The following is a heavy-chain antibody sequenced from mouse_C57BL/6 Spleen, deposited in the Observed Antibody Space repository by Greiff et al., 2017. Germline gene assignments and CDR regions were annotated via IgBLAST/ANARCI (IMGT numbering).Heavy chain of an antibody. CDR1: GFTFSSYG. Sequence: EVKLLESGGDLVKPGGSLKLSCEASGFTFSSYGMSWVRQTPEKRLEWVATISSGGSYTYYPESVKGRFTIARDNAKNTLYLQMSRLTSEDTSICFCASSTGSNYFDDWGQGTPLTVSA. V-gene: IGHV5-6*01. J-gene: IGHJ2*01. CDR2: ISSGGSYT. CDR3: ASSTGSNYFDD.